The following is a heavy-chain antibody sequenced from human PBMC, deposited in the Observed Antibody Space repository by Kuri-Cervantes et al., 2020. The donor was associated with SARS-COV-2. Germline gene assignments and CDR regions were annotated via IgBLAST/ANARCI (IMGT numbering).Heavy chain of an antibody. Sequence: GESLKISCAASGFTFSSYGMHWVRQAPGKGLEWVAVIWYDGSNKYYADSVKGRFTISRDNSKNTLYLQMNSLRAEDTAVYYCAREQQLVPLDYWGRGTLVTVSS. V-gene: IGHV3-33*08. CDR1: GFTFSSYG. CDR3: AREQQLVPLDY. D-gene: IGHD6-13*01. J-gene: IGHJ4*02. CDR2: IWYDGSNK.